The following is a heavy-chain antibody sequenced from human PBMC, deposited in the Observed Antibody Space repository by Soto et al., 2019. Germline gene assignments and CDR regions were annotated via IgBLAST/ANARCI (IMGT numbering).Heavy chain of an antibody. CDR3: ARSNWSGYYHYYYYKDV. CDR2: IYYSGST. CDR1: CVSISSYY. D-gene: IGHD3-3*01. V-gene: IGHV4-59*08. Sequence: ETLSLTCSVACVSISSYYWSWIRQPPGKGLEWIGYIYYSGSTNYNPSLKSRVTISVDTSKNQFSLKLSSVTAADTAVYYCARSNWSGYYHYYYYKDVWGKGTTVTVSS. J-gene: IGHJ6*03.